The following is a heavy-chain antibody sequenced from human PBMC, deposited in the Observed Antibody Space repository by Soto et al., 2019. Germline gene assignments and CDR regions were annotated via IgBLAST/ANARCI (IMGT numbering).Heavy chain of an antibody. J-gene: IGHJ3*01. CDR2: IDAGGNNM. D-gene: IGHD3-10*01. V-gene: IGHV3-48*01. Sequence: DVQVVESGGGLVQPGGSLRLSCRVSGFPFSGYSMIWVGQAPGKGLESISYIDAGGNNMYYADSVKGRFTISRDNAKNALALRMNSLRVEDTAVYHCARVEGRKVRGGADLWGQGTKVTVSS. CDR3: ARVEGRKVRGGADL. CDR1: GFPFSGYS.